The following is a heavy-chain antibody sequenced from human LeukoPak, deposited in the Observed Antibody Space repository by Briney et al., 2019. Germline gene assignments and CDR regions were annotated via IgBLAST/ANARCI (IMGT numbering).Heavy chain of an antibody. Sequence: ASVKVSCKASGGTFSSYAISWVRQATGQGLEWMGWMNPNSGNTGYAQKFQGRVTMTRNTSISTAYMELSSLRSEDTAVYYCAAYYGSGSYLHWFDPWGQGTLVTVSS. CDR3: AAYYGSGSYLHWFDP. D-gene: IGHD3-10*01. CDR2: MNPNSGNT. J-gene: IGHJ5*02. V-gene: IGHV1-8*02. CDR1: GGTFSSYA.